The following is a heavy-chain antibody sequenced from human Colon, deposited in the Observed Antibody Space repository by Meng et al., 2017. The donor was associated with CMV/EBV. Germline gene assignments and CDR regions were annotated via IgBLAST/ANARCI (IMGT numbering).Heavy chain of an antibody. V-gene: IGHV2-5*02. CDR1: GFSLNTYEVG. J-gene: IGHJ4*02. CDR3: AHKSLPAAFFDY. D-gene: IGHD2-2*01. Sequence: QTTLKDSGPTLVNPTQTLTLTCTFSGFSLNTYEVGVGWFRQPPGKAPEWLALIYWDDDKRYRSSLGNRLTLTHDASKNQVVLTMTDMDPVDTATYYCAHKSLPAAFFDYWSQGTLVTVSS. CDR2: IYWDDDK.